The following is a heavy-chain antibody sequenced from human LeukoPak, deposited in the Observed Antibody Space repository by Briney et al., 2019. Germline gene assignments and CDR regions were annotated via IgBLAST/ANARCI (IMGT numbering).Heavy chain of an antibody. D-gene: IGHD3-10*01. Sequence: ASVKVSCKASGYTFTSYYMHWVRQAPGQGLEWMGIINPSGGSTSYAQKFQGRATMTRDTSTSTVYMELSSLRSEDTAVYYCARVGVRGGYFDYWGQGTLVTVSS. CDR3: ARVGVRGGYFDY. J-gene: IGHJ4*02. CDR2: INPSGGST. V-gene: IGHV1-46*01. CDR1: GYTFTSYY.